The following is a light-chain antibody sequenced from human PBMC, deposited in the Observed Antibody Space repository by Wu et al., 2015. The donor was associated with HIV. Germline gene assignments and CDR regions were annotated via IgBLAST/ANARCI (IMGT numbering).Light chain of an antibody. Sequence: TQSPDVLSLSPGDRADIFCKASRSVKSSHGYIAWYQQRPGQAPRLLIYDVDIRATGISARFTGSGFGTDFTLTISGLRSDDVAIYYCQQYTHWPPLTFGGGTRVEIK. CDR3: QQYTHWPPLT. J-gene: IGKJ4*01. CDR1: RSVKSSHGY. CDR2: DVD. V-gene: IGKV3-15*01.